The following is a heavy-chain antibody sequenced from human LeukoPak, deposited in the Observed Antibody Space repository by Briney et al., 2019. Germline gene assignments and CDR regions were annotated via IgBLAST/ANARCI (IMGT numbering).Heavy chain of an antibody. CDR2: IYYSGST. Sequence: SETLSLTCTVSGGSFSSYYWGWIRQPPGKGLEWIGSIYYSGSTYYNPSLKSRVTISVDTSKNQFSLKLSSVTAADTAVYYCARSTGSRVLNAFDIWGQGTMVTVSS. V-gene: IGHV4-39*01. J-gene: IGHJ3*02. D-gene: IGHD1-1*01. CDR3: ARSTGSRVLNAFDI. CDR1: GGSFSSYY.